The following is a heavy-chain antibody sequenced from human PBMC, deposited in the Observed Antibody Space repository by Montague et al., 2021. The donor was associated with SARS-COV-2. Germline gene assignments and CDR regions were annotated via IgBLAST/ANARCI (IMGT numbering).Heavy chain of an antibody. CDR1: GDSVSSNIAA. CDR2: TYYRSKWYN. J-gene: IGHJ4*02. CDR3: TQERGPGRTTWHYFDY. Sequence: CAISGDSVSSNIAAWNWIRQSPSRGLEWLGRTYYRSKWYNDYAVSVRSRITISPDTSKYQFSLQLNSVTPEDTAVYYCTQERGPGRTTWHYFDYWAREPWSPSPQ. V-gene: IGHV6-1*01. D-gene: IGHD1-14*01.